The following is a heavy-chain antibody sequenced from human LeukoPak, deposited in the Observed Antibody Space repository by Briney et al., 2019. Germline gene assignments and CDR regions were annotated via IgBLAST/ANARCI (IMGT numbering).Heavy chain of an antibody. J-gene: IGHJ4*01. Sequence: GGSLRLSCAASGFTFTNNFMSWVRQVPGKGLEWVANIKQDGSEKTYADSVRGRFTIFRDNAKDSVYLQMNSLRPEDSAIYYCAREGFYFFDFWGQGTLVTVSS. CDR2: IKQDGSEK. CDR1: GFTFTNNF. CDR3: AREGFYFFDF. V-gene: IGHV3-7*01.